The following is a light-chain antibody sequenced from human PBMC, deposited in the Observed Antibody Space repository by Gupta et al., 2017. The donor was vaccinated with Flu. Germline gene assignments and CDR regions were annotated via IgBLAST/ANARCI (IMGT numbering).Light chain of an antibody. V-gene: IGKV1-39*01. CDR2: AAS. CDR3: QQSDGTPPYT. CDR1: QSISSY. J-gene: IGKJ2*01. Sequence: DIQMTQSPSSLSASVGDRVTITCRASQSISSYLNWYQQKPGKAPKLLIYAASTLQSGVPSRFSDSGSGTDFTLTISSRQPEDFASYYCQQSDGTPPYTFGQGTKLEIK.